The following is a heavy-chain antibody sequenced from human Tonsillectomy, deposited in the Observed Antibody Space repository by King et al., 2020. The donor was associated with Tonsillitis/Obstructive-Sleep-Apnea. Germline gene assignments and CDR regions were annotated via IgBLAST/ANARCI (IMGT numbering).Heavy chain of an antibody. CDR2: ISSGSSYT. Sequence: VQLVESGGGLVKPGGSLRLSCAASGFTFSDYYMSWIRQAPGKGLEWVSYISSGSSYTNYADSVKGRFTISRDNAKNSLYLQMNSLRAEDTAVYYCAGHVKTGYWWFDPWGQGTLVTVSS. D-gene: IGHD3-9*01. J-gene: IGHJ5*02. V-gene: IGHV3-11*05. CDR3: AGHVKTGYWWFDP. CDR1: GFTFSDYY.